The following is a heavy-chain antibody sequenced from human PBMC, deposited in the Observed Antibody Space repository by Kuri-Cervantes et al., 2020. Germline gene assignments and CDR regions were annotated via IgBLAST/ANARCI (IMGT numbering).Heavy chain of an antibody. CDR3: ARPGHRTPYFYYIDV. CDR1: GFTFRDHY. J-gene: IGHJ6*03. CDR2: ISGSGSAT. Sequence: GESLKISCAASGFTFRDHYMTWIRQAPGKGLEWISCISGSGSATYYADSVKGRFTISRDNVKNSLYLQMNSLRVEDTAVYYCARPGHRTPYFYYIDVWGKGTTVTVSS. V-gene: IGHV3-11*04. D-gene: IGHD4-23*01.